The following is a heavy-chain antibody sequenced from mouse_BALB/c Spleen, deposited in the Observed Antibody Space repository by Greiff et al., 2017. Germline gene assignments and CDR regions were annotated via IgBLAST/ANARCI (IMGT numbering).Heavy chain of an antibody. CDR1: GIDFSRYW. CDR2: INPDSSTI. J-gene: IGHJ3*01. D-gene: IGHD1-1*01. CDR3: AREGTYYGSSPFAY. Sequence: DVKLVESGGGLVQPGGSLKLSCAASGIDFSRYWMSWVRQAPGKGLEWIGEINPDSSTINYTPSLKDKFIISRDNAKNTLYLQMSKVRSEDTALYYCAREGTYYGSSPFAYWGQGTLVTVSA. V-gene: IGHV4-1*02.